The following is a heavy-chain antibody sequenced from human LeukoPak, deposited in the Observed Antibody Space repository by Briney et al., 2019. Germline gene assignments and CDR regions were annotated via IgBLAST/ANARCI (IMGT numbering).Heavy chain of an antibody. J-gene: IGHJ6*02. V-gene: IGHV4-34*01. CDR3: ARLAVGYCSGGSCYGYYGMDV. Sequence: PSETLSLTCAVYGGSFSGYYWSWIRQPPGRGLEWIGEINHSGSTNYNPSVKSRVTISVYTSKNQFSLKLSCVTAADTAVYYCARLAVGYCSGGSCYGYYGMDVWGQGTTVTVSS. D-gene: IGHD2-15*01. CDR2: INHSGST. CDR1: GGSFSGYY.